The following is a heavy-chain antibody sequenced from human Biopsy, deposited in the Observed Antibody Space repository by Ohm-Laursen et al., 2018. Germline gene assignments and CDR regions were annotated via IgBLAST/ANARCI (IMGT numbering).Heavy chain of an antibody. J-gene: IGHJ4*02. Sequence: ASVKVSCKASGDAFLGYYLHWVRQVPGPGLEWMGSIYPNSGDTDFAQKFQGRVSMTRDTSVSTAYLELSSLRSDDTAIYYCARDLLEWSLPSWGQGTLVTVSS. V-gene: IGHV1-2*02. CDR1: GDAFLGYY. CDR2: IYPNSGDT. D-gene: IGHD3-3*01. CDR3: ARDLLEWSLPS.